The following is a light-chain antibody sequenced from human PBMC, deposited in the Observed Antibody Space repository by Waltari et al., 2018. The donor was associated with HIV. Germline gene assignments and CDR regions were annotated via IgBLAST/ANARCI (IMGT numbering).Light chain of an antibody. J-gene: IGKJ4*01. Sequence: EIVLTQSPVTLSLSQGERATLSCRASQSVSGSYLAWYQQQPGQAPRLLIYGASSRATGIPDRFSGRGSGTDFTLTISRLEPEDFAVYVCQHYGSFRLTFGGGTKVEIK. CDR3: QHYGSFRLT. CDR2: GAS. V-gene: IGKV3-20*01. CDR1: QSVSGSY.